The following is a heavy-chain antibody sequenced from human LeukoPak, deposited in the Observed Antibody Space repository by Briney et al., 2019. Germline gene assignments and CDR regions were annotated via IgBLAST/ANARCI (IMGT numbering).Heavy chain of an antibody. CDR1: GFTFSGYS. CDR3: AREIGYYFDSDDSRLRGRLDV. V-gene: IGHV3-53*01. J-gene: IGHJ6*04. CDR2: IYPGGVT. D-gene: IGHD3-22*01. Sequence: GGSLRLSCAASGFTFSGYSMNWVRQAPGRGLEWLSVIYPGGVTKYAESVKGRFTVSRDIAKNTVYLEMNDLRAEDTALYYCAREIGYYFDSDDSRLRGRLDVWGKGTSVTVSS.